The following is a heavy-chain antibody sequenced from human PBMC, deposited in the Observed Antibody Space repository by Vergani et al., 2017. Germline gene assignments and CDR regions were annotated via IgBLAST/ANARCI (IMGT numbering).Heavy chain of an antibody. CDR3: ARDGGRYTDYYFDY. CDR2: IWYDGSNK. Sequence: QVQLVESGGGVGQPGRSLRLSCAASGFTFSSYGMHWVRQAPGKGLEWVAVIWYDGSNKYYADSVKGRFTISRDNSKNTLYLQMNSLSAEDTAVYYCARDGGRYTDYYFDYWGQGTLVTVSS. J-gene: IGHJ4*02. D-gene: IGHD3-10*01. CDR1: GFTFSSYG. V-gene: IGHV3-33*01.